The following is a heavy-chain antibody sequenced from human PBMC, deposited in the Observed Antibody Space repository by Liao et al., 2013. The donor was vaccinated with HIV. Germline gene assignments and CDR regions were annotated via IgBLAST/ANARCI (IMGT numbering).Heavy chain of an antibody. V-gene: IGHV4-34*10. D-gene: IGHD3-10*01. CDR3: ARGRRYYSSGRWGDY. Sequence: QVQLQESGPGLVKPSETLSLTCAVYGGSFSYYYWSWIRQPPGKGLEWIGEINHSGSTNYNPSLKSRITISVDTSKYQFSLKLSSVTAADTAVYYCARGRRYYSSGRWGDYWGQGTLVTVSS. J-gene: IGHJ4*02. CDR1: GGSFSYYY. CDR2: INHSGST.